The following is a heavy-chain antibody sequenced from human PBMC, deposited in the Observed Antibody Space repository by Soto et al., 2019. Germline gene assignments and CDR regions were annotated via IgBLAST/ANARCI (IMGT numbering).Heavy chain of an antibody. CDR2: INHSGST. D-gene: IGHD3-10*01. J-gene: IGHJ6*02. Sequence: SETLSLTCAVYGGSFSGYYWSWIRQPPGKELEWIGEINHSGSTNYNPSLKSRVTISVDTSKNQFSLKLSSVTAADTAVYYCARVESYLVYYYGMDVWGQGTTVTASS. CDR3: ARVESYLVYYYGMDV. V-gene: IGHV4-34*01. CDR1: GGSFSGYY.